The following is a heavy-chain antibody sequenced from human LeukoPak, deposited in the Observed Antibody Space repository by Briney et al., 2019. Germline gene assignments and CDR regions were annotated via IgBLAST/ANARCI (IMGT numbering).Heavy chain of an antibody. D-gene: IGHD3-10*01. CDR1: GFTFSSYA. J-gene: IGHJ5*02. CDR3: ARGPGAYYYGSGNSFDP. Sequence: GRSLRLSCAASGFTFSSYAIHWVRQAPGKGLEWVALISLDGSNKYYADSVKGRFTISRDNSKNTLYLQMNSLRAEDTAVYYCARGPGAYYYGSGNSFDPWGQGTLVTVSS. CDR2: ISLDGSNK. V-gene: IGHV3-30*04.